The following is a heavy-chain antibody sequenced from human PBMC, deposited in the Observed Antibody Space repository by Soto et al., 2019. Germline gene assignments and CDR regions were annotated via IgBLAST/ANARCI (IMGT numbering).Heavy chain of an antibody. Sequence: EVQLVESGGGLVQPGGSVRLSCAASGFTFSSYWMSWVRQAPGKGLEWVANIKQDGSEKYYVDSVKGRFTISRDNAKNSLYLQMNSLRAEDTAVSYCARAPPEMATIVDYWGQGTLVTVSS. CDR2: IKQDGSEK. CDR3: ARAPPEMATIVDY. D-gene: IGHD5-12*01. CDR1: GFTFSSYW. J-gene: IGHJ4*02. V-gene: IGHV3-7*01.